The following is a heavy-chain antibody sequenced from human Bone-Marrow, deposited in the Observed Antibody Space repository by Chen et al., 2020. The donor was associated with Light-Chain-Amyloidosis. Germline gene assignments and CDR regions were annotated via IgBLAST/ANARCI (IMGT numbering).Heavy chain of an antibody. CDR2: IYSGGST. Sequence: EVQLVESGGGLVQPGGSLRLSCAASGFTVSSNYMSWVRQAPGKGLEWVSVIYSGGSTYYADSVKGRFTISRDNSKNTLYLQMNSLRAEDTAVYYCARDWGMVRGVILNWGQGTLVTVSS. D-gene: IGHD3-10*01. CDR1: GFTVSSNY. J-gene: IGHJ4*02. CDR3: ARDWGMVRGVILN. V-gene: IGHV3-66*01.